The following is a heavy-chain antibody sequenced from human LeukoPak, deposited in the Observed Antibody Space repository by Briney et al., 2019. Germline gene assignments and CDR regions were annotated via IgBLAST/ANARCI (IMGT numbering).Heavy chain of an antibody. V-gene: IGHV1-18*01. CDR1: GYTFTSYG. J-gene: IGHJ5*02. CDR2: INAYNGNT. D-gene: IGHD2-15*01. CDR3: ARDYCSGGSCYLVLDP. Sequence: ASVKVSCTASGYTFTSYGISWVRQAPGQGLEWMGWINAYNGNTNYAQKLHGRVTMTTDTSTSTAYMELRSLRSDDTAVYYCARDYCSGGSCYLVLDPWGQGTLVTVSS.